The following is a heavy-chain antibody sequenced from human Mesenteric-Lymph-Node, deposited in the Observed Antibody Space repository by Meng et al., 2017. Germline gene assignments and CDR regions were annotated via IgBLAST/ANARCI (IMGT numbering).Heavy chain of an antibody. CDR2: IIPIFGTA. D-gene: IGHD1-26*01. J-gene: IGHJ4*02. Sequence: SVKVSCKASGGTFSSYAISWVRQAPGQGLEWMGGIIPIFGTANYAQKFQGRVTITADESTSTAYMELSSLRSEDTAVYYCARFAGVGGATTHYFDYWGQGTLVTVSS. CDR1: GGTFSSYA. V-gene: IGHV1-69*13. CDR3: ARFAGVGGATTHYFDY.